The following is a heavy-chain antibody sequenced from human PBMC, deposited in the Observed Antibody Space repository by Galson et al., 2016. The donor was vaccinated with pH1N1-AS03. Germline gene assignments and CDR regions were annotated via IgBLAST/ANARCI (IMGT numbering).Heavy chain of an antibody. D-gene: IGHD3-3*01. CDR2: FIPIFGTT. Sequence: SVKVSCKASGGTFDNHPINWVRQAPGQGLEWMGGFIPIFGTTNYAPKYQGRVTFTTDDSTTTVYMEMRTLTSDDTALYYCARGTISGVDLQRRFDAWGQGTLVTVSS. J-gene: IGHJ5*02. V-gene: IGHV1-69*05. CDR3: ARGTISGVDLQRRFDA. CDR1: GGTFDNHP.